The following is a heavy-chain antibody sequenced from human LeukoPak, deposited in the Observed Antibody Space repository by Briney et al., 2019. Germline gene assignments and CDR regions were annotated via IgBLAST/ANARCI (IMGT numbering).Heavy chain of an antibody. Sequence: GGSLRLSCVVSGFTFSSYPMHWVRQAPGKGLESVSAISGNGGATYYADSVKGRFTISRDNSKNTLYLQMGSLRADDMAVYYCAREYPAGSLDYWGQGTLVTVSS. CDR2: ISGNGGAT. V-gene: IGHV3-64*02. CDR3: AREYPAGSLDY. CDR1: GFTFSSYP. J-gene: IGHJ4*02. D-gene: IGHD2-2*01.